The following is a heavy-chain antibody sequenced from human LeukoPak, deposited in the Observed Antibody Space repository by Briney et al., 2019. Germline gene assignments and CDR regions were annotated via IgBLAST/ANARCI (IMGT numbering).Heavy chain of an antibody. J-gene: IGHJ4*02. V-gene: IGHV3-11*01. CDR3: ARDYSESEYFFDY. CDR1: GFTFSHYY. D-gene: IGHD1-26*01. Sequence: GGSLRLSCVTSGFTFSHYYMTWIRQAPGKGLEWVSYISGTGNNRYYADSVKGRFTISRDNAQNSLYLQMSSLRAEDTAMYYCARDYSESEYFFDYWGQGSLVAVSS. CDR2: ISGTGNNR.